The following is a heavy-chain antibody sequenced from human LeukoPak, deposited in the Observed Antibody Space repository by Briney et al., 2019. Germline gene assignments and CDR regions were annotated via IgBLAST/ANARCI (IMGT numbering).Heavy chain of an antibody. D-gene: IGHD3-22*01. CDR3: ARDHDSSGWWFDP. CDR1: GGSFSGYY. Sequence: SETLSPTCAVYGGSFSGYYWSWIRQPPGKGLEWIGEINHSGSTNYNPSLKSRVTISVDTSKNQFSLKLSSVTAADTAVYYCARDHDSSGWWFDPWGQGTLVTVSS. J-gene: IGHJ5*02. V-gene: IGHV4-34*09. CDR2: INHSGST.